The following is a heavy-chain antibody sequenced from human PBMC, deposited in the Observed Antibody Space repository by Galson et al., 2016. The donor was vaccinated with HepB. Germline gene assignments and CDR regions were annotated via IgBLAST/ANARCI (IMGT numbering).Heavy chain of an antibody. Sequence: SCKASGYTFNMYGITWVRQAPGQGLEWMGGIIPVFGTADYAQKFQGRVTITADESTSTAYMELNSLRSEDTAVYYCAKERDFWSGYYQNFDYWGQGTLVTVSS. D-gene: IGHD3-3*01. V-gene: IGHV1-69*01. CDR2: IIPVFGTA. CDR3: AKERDFWSGYYQNFDY. CDR1: GYTFNMYG. J-gene: IGHJ4*02.